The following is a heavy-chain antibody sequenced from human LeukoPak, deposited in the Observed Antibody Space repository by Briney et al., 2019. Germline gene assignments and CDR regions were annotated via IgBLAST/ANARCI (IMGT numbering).Heavy chain of an antibody. Sequence: SETLSLTCAVYGGSFSGYYWSWIRQPPGKGLEWIGEINHSGSTNYNPSLKSRVTISVDTSKNQFSLKLSSVTAAETAVYYCARINTAMADAFDYWRQGTLVTVSS. CDR2: INHSGST. V-gene: IGHV4-34*01. D-gene: IGHD5-18*01. J-gene: IGHJ4*02. CDR1: GGSFSGYY. CDR3: ARINTAMADAFDY.